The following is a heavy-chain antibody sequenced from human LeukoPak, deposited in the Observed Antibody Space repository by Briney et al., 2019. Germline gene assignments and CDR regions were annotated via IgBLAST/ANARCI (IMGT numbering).Heavy chain of an antibody. D-gene: IGHD6-19*01. J-gene: IGHJ4*02. CDR1: GGSISSSSYY. CDR2: IYYSGST. CDR3: ARQDSSGWRGALGY. V-gene: IGHV4-39*01. Sequence: PSETLSLTCTVSGGSISSSSYYWGWIRQPPGKGLEWIGSIYYSGSTYYNPSLKSRVTISVDTSKNQFSLKLSSVTAADTAVYYCARQDSSGWRGALGYWGQGTLVTVPS.